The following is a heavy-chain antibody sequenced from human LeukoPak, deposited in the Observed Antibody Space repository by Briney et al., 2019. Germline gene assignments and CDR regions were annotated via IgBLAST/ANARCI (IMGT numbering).Heavy chain of an antibody. V-gene: IGHV3-21*01. CDR1: GFTFTSYA. CDR2: ISSSSRYI. D-gene: IGHD6-19*01. J-gene: IGHJ1*01. CDR3: ARDEYSSGWY. Sequence: GGSLRLSCAASGFTFTSYAMSWVRQAPGEGLEWVSCISSSSRYIYYSDSVKGRFTISRDNAKNSLYLQMNSLRAEDTAVYYCARDEYSSGWYLGQGTLVTVSS.